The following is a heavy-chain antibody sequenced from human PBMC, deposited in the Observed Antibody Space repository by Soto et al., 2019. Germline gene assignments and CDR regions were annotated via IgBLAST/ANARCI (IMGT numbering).Heavy chain of an antibody. CDR3: ARGDSSGYLGAFDI. J-gene: IGHJ3*02. Sequence: SSETLSLTCTVSGGSVSSGSYYWSWIRQPPGKGLEWIGYRYYSGSTYYNPSLKSRVTISVDTSKNQFSLKLSSVTAADTAVYYCARGDSSGYLGAFDIWGQGTMVTVSS. V-gene: IGHV4-61*01. CDR1: GGSVSSGSYY. D-gene: IGHD3-22*01. CDR2: RYYSGST.